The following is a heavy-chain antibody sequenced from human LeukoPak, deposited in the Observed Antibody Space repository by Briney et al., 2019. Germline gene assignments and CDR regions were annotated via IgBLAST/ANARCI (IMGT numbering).Heavy chain of an antibody. V-gene: IGHV3-30*04. CDR3: ARARSSYGYGDAFDI. CDR1: GFTFSTYA. Sequence: GGSLRLSCAASGFTFSTYAMHWVRQAPGKGLEWVAVISYDGSSKYYADSVKGRFTISRDNSKNTLYLQMDSLRAEDTAVYYCARARSSYGYGDAFDIWGQGTMVTVSS. J-gene: IGHJ3*02. D-gene: IGHD5-18*01. CDR2: ISYDGSSK.